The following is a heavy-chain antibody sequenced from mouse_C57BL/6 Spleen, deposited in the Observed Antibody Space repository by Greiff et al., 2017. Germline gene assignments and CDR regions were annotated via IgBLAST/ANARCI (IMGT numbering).Heavy chain of an antibody. V-gene: IGHV1-15*01. Sequence: QVQLQQSGAELVRPGASVTLSCKASGYTFTDYEMHWVKQTPVHGLAWIGAIDPETGGTAYNQKFKGKAILTADKSSSTAYMELRSLTSEDSAVYYCTRYDYDEGYYAMDYWGQGTSVTVSS. CDR2: IDPETGGT. CDR3: TRYDYDEGYYAMDY. D-gene: IGHD2-4*01. J-gene: IGHJ4*01. CDR1: GYTFTDYE.